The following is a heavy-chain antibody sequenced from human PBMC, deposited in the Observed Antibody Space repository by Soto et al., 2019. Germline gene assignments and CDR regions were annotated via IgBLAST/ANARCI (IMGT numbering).Heavy chain of an antibody. Sequence: PGGSLTLACARSGFTFRSDDMHLHRQATGKGLEWVSAIGTAGDTYYPGSVKGRFTISRENAKNSLYLQMNSLRAEDTAVYYCARDRGGPSYYYDSSGYRELYGMDVWGQGTTVTVSS. V-gene: IGHV3-13*01. CDR1: GFTFRSDD. D-gene: IGHD3-22*01. J-gene: IGHJ6*02. CDR2: IGTAGDT. CDR3: ARDRGGPSYYYDSSGYRELYGMDV.